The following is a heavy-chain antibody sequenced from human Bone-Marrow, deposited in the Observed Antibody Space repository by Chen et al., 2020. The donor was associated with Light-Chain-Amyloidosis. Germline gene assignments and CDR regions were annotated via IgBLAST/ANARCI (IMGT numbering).Heavy chain of an antibody. D-gene: IGHD3-16*01. CDR3: XXXLLXXXVLGTVGY. V-gene: IGHV3-33*01. CDR1: GFSFNDYG. Sequence: GVVHSGESVRLSCGASGFSFNDYGMHWVRQAPGKGLEWLAVIWYDGSIKNYADSVKGRFTISRDNSXXXXXXXXXXXXXXXXXXXXXXXXLLXXXVLGTVGYWGQGTPVTVSS. CDR2: IWYDGSIK. J-gene: IGHJ4*02.